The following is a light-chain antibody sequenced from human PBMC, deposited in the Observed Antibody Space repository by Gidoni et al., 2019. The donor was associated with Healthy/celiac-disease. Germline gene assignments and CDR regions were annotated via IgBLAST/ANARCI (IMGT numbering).Light chain of an antibody. CDR1: ALPKQY. V-gene: IGLV3-25*03. Sequence: SYELTQPPSVSVSPGPPARITCSGDALPKQYAYWYQQKPGQAPVLVIYKDSERPSGIPERFSGSSSGTTVTLTISGVQAEDEADYYCQSADSSGTYWVFGGGTKLTVL. CDR3: QSADSSGTYWV. J-gene: IGLJ3*02. CDR2: KDS.